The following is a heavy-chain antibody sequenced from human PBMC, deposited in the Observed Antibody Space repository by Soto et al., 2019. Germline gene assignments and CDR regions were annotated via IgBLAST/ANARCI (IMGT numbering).Heavy chain of an antibody. CDR1: GGTFSSYT. CDR3: ARDDGAYCGGDCYSPFDY. Sequence: QVQLVQSGAEVKKPGSSVKVSCKASGGTFSSYTISWVRQAPGQGLEWMGRIIPILGIANYAQKFQGRVTITADKSTHIAYMELSSQGSEDTAVYYCARDDGAYCGGDCYSPFDYWGQGTLVTVSS. V-gene: IGHV1-69*08. CDR2: IIPILGIA. D-gene: IGHD2-21*02. J-gene: IGHJ4*02.